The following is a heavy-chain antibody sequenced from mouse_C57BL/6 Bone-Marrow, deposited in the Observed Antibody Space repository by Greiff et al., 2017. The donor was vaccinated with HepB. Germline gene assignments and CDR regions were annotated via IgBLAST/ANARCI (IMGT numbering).Heavy chain of an antibody. V-gene: IGHV1-19*01. J-gene: IGHJ2*01. CDR2: INPYNGGT. D-gene: IGHD2-10*01. CDR1: GYTFTDYY. Sequence: VQLQQSGPVLVKPGASVKMSCKASGYTFTDYYMNWVKQSHGKSLEWIGVINPYNGGTSYNQKFKGKATLTVDKSSSTAYIELNSLTSEDSAVYYCARFRLPDFDYWGQGTTLTVSS. CDR3: ARFRLPDFDY.